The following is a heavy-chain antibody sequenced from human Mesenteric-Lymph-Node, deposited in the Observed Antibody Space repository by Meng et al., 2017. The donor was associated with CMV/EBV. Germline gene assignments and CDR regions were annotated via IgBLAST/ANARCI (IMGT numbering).Heavy chain of an antibody. Sequence: GGSLRPSCAASGFTFNTYWMHWVRQAPGKGLLWVSRIDSDGGRISYADSVKGRFTISRDNAANTLYLQMNSLSAEEPAVYFCASGIRLTGRWGQGTLVTVSS. CDR2: IDSDGGRI. D-gene: IGHD1-14*01. J-gene: IGHJ4*02. V-gene: IGHV3-74*01. CDR1: GFTFNTYW. CDR3: ASGIRLTGR.